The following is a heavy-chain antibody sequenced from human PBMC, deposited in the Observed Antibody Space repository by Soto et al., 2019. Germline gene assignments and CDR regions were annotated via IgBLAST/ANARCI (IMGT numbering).Heavy chain of an antibody. V-gene: IGHV3-53*02. J-gene: IGHJ6*02. CDR2: IYSGGST. CDR1: GFTVSSNY. CDR3: ARVISGTSYYYHYGMDV. Sequence: EVQLVETGGGLIQPGGSLRLSCAASGFTVSSNYMSWVRQAPGKGLEWVSVIYSGGSTYYADSVKGRFTISRDNSKNTLYLQMNSLRAEDTAVYYCARVISGTSYYYHYGMDVWGQGTTVTVSS. D-gene: IGHD1-20*01.